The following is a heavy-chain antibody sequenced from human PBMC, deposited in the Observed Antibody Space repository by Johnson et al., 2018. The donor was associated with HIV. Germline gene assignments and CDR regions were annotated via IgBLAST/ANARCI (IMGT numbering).Heavy chain of an antibody. CDR3: AKDRDGYTLGAFDI. CDR1: GFTFSSYG. J-gene: IGHJ3*02. CDR2: ISYDGSNK. D-gene: IGHD5-24*01. Sequence: QVQLVESGGGVVQPGRSLRFSCAASGFTFSSYGMHWVRQAPGKGLEWVAVISYDGSNKYYADSVKGRFTISRDNSKNTLYLQMNSLRPEDTAVDYCAKDRDGYTLGAFDIGGQGTMVTVSS. V-gene: IGHV3-30*18.